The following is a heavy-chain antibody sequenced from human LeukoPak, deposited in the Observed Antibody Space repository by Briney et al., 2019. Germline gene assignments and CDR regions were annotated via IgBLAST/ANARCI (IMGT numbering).Heavy chain of an antibody. CDR1: GASISSGSSY. V-gene: IGHV4-61*02. CDR3: ARNGYGSGSSW. Sequence: SQTLSLTCTVSGASISSGSSYWSWIRQPAGEGLEWIGRIHNSGGTIYNPSLNSRVTISVDTSKNQVSLKLTSVTAADTAVYYCARNGYGSGSSWWGQGTLVTVSS. J-gene: IGHJ4*02. CDR2: IHNSGGT. D-gene: IGHD3-10*01.